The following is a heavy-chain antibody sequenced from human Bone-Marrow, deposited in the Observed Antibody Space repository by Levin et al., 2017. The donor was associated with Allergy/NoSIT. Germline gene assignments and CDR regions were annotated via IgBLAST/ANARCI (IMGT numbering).Heavy chain of an antibody. CDR2: IYSGGST. V-gene: IGHV3-66*01. J-gene: IGHJ4*02. CDR1: GFSVTSNY. CDR3: ARDPNAAATGTFG. Sequence: GGSLRLSCTASGFSVTSNYINWVRQSPGKGLEWVALIYSGGSTNYADSVKGRFTISRNNSTNTVYLQMNSLRGDDTAVYYCARDPNAAATGTFGWSQGTLVTVSS. D-gene: IGHD6-13*01.